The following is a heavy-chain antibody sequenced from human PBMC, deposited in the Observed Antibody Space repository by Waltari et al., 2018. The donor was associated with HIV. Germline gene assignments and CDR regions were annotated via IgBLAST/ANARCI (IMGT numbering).Heavy chain of an antibody. Sequence: VEVVESGGGVVKPGGSVRLSCAASGFTFSRFGMHWLRQAPGKGLEWVAVIWYDGTNKYYGDSVKGRFTISRDNSKDMVYLQMDSLRVEDTGVYYCARDRRSTVIGPDYWGQGTVVVVSS. CDR1: GFTFSRFG. V-gene: IGHV3-33*08. CDR2: IWYDGTNK. D-gene: IGHD4-17*01. J-gene: IGHJ4*02. CDR3: ARDRRSTVIGPDY.